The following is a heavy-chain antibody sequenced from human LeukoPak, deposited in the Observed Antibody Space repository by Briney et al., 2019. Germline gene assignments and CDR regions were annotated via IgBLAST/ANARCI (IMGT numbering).Heavy chain of an antibody. CDR1: GYTFTGYY. J-gene: IGHJ3*02. D-gene: IGHD2-21*02. CDR2: INPNSGGT. Sequence: ASVKVSCKASGYTFTGYYMHWVRQAPGQGLEWMGWINPNSGGTNYAQKFQGRVTMTRDTSISTAYMELSRLRSDDTAVYYCARRGEYCGGDCYLAFDIWGQGTMVTVSS. CDR3: ARRGEYCGGDCYLAFDI. V-gene: IGHV1-2*02.